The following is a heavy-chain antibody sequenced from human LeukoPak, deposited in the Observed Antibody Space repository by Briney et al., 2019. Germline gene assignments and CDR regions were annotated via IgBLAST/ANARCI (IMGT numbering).Heavy chain of an antibody. D-gene: IGHD3-22*01. CDR3: ARANYYDNSGYSRGAFDI. Sequence: SETLSLTCAVYGGSFSGYYWSWIRQPPGKGLEWIGEINHSGSTNYNPSLKSRVTISVDTSKNQFSLKLSSVTAADTALYYCARANYYDNSGYSRGAFDIWGQGTMVTVSS. J-gene: IGHJ3*02. V-gene: IGHV4-34*01. CDR2: INHSGST. CDR1: GGSFSGYY.